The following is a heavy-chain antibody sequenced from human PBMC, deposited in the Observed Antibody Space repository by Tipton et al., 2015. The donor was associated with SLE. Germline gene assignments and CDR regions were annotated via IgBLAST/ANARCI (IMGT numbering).Heavy chain of an antibody. D-gene: IGHD2-8*01. Sequence: QVQLVQSGAEVKKPGASVKVSCKASGYTFTSYDINWVRQATGQGLEWMGWMNPNSGNTGYAQKFQGRVTMTRNTSISTAYMEMSSLRSEDTAVYFCARGCTNGVCSSKSPGYWGQGTLVTVSS. J-gene: IGHJ4*02. CDR3: ARGCTNGVCSSKSPGY. CDR1: GYTFTSYD. V-gene: IGHV1-8*01. CDR2: MNPNSGNT.